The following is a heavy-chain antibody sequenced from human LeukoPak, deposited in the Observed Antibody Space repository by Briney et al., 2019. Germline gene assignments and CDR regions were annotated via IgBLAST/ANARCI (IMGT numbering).Heavy chain of an antibody. CDR3: ARGGIAAAGTWY. CDR1: GFTFSSYS. Sequence: PGGSLRLSCAASGFTFSSYSVNWVRQAPGKGLEWVSSISSSSSYIYYADSVKGRFTISRDNAKNSLYLQMNSLRAEDTAVYYCARGGIAAAGTWYWGQGTLVTVSS. J-gene: IGHJ4*02. CDR2: ISSSSSYI. V-gene: IGHV3-21*01. D-gene: IGHD6-13*01.